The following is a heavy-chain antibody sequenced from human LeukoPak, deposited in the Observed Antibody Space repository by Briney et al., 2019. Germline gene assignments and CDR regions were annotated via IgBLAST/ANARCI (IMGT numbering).Heavy chain of an antibody. Sequence: GGSLRLSCVASGLTFSSHAMTWVRQAPGKGLEWVSGITGSGGRTYHAESVKGGFTISRDNSRNTLYLQMNNLRAEDTAVYYCASRPPSETYFGVFDYWGQGTLVTVSS. CDR2: ITGSGGRT. V-gene: IGHV3-23*01. D-gene: IGHD1-26*01. CDR3: ASRPPSETYFGVFDY. CDR1: GLTFSSHA. J-gene: IGHJ4*02.